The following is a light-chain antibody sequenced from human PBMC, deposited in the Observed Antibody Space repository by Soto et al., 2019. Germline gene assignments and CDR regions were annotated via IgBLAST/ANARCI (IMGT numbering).Light chain of an antibody. CDR2: DAY. Sequence: IVLTQSPGTLSLSPGERATLSCRASQSFRGLLAWYQQKPGQAPGLLIYDAYNRATGIPPRFSGSGSGTDFTLTISSLEPEDSAVYYCQQRHMWPITFGQGTRLEIK. J-gene: IGKJ5*01. V-gene: IGKV3-11*01. CDR3: QQRHMWPIT. CDR1: QSFRGL.